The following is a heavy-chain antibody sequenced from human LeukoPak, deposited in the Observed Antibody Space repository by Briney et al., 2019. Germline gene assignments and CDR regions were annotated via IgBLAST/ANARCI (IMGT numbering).Heavy chain of an antibody. Sequence: ASVKVSCKAFGYTFTSNYMHWVRQAPGQGPEWMGVISPSGGSTTYAQKFQGRVTLTRDMSTSTDYLELSSLRSEDTAVYYCAKDDAWLQFGDWGRGTLVTVSS. D-gene: IGHD5-24*01. CDR3: AKDDAWLQFGD. CDR1: GYTFTSNY. V-gene: IGHV1-46*01. J-gene: IGHJ4*02. CDR2: ISPSGGST.